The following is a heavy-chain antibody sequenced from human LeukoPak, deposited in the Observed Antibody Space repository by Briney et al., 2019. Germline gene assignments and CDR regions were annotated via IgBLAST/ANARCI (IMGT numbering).Heavy chain of an antibody. Sequence: GGSLRLSCAASGFTFSSYWMSWVRQAPGKWLEWVANIKQGGSEKYYVDSVKGRFTISRDNAKNSLYLQMNSLRVEDTAVYYCARGYSSGYRIDYWGQGTLVTVSS. V-gene: IGHV3-7*04. CDR2: IKQGGSEK. D-gene: IGHD5-18*01. CDR3: ARGYSSGYRIDY. CDR1: GFTFSSYW. J-gene: IGHJ4*02.